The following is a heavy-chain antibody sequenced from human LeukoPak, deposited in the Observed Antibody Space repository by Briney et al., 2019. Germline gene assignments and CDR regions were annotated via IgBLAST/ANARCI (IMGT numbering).Heavy chain of an antibody. V-gene: IGHV1-8*01. J-gene: IGHJ4*02. CDR1: GNTFTGYD. CDR3: ASGRPDSSAYSY. D-gene: IGHD3-22*01. CDR2: MNPNSGNT. Sequence: ASVKVSCKTSGNTFTGYDINWVRQATGQGLEWMGWMNPNSGNTGYGQKFQGRVTMTRNTSTGTAYMELSSLRSDDTAVYYCASGRPDSSAYSYWGQGTLVTVSS.